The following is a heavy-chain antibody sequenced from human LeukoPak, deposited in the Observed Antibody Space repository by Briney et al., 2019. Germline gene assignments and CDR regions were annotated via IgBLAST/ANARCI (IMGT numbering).Heavy chain of an antibody. CDR3: ASTYCSGGSCYWALDY. Sequence: SETLSLTCTVSGGSISSYYWSWIRQPPGKGLEWIGYIYYSGSTNYNPSLKSRVTISVDTSKNQSSLKLSSVTAADTAVYYCASTYCSGGSCYWALDYWGQGTLVTVSS. CDR1: GGSISSYY. J-gene: IGHJ4*02. CDR2: IYYSGST. V-gene: IGHV4-59*08. D-gene: IGHD2-15*01.